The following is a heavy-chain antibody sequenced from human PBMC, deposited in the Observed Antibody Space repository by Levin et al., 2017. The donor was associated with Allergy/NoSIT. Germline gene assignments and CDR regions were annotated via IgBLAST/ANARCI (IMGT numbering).Heavy chain of an antibody. CDR3: ASTSLVVVAATRFDY. V-gene: IGHV4-59*01. J-gene: IGHJ4*02. D-gene: IGHD2-15*01. Sequence: PSETLSLTCTVSGGSISSYYWNWIRQPPGKGLEWIGYIYYSGSTNYNPSLKSRVTISVDTSKNQFSLKLSSVTAADTAVYYCASTSLVVVAATRFDYWGQGTLVTVSS. CDR1: GGSISSYY. CDR2: IYYSGST.